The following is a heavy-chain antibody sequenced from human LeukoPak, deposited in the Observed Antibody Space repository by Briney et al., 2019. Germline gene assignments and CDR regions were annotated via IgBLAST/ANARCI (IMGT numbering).Heavy chain of an antibody. CDR3: AKDGVNRGSYFDY. CDR1: GFTFDDYA. V-gene: IGHV3-9*01. D-gene: IGHD1-26*01. Sequence: QSGGSLRLSCAASGFTFDDYAMHWVRQAPGKGLEWVSGISWNSGSIGYADSVKGRFTISRDNAKNSLYLQMNSLRAEDTALYYCAKDGVNRGSYFDYWGQGTLVTVSS. CDR2: ISWNSGSI. J-gene: IGHJ4*02.